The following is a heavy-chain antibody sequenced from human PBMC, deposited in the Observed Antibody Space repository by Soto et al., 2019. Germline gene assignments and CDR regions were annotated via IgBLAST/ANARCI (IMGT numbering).Heavy chain of an antibody. D-gene: IGHD1-1*01. CDR2: IIPIFGTT. CDR3: ALGPDVLTTHK. J-gene: IGHJ4*02. Sequence: SVKVSCKASGYTFSSYAISWVRQAPGQGLEWMGWIIPIFGTTNYAQKFQGRVTITTDESTSTAYMELSSLRSADTAVYYCALGPDVLTTHKWGQGTLVTVSS. CDR1: GYTFSSYA. V-gene: IGHV1-69*05.